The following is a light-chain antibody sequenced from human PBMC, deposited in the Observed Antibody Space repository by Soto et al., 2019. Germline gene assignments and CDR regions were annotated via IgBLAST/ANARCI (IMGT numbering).Light chain of an antibody. CDR2: DVS. V-gene: IGLV2-14*01. CDR3: SSHTSSSTLV. CDR1: SSDVGGYNY. J-gene: IGLJ7*01. Sequence: QSALTQPASVSGSPGQSITISCTGTSSDVGGYNYVSWYQQHPGTAPKLIIYDVSNRPSGVSNRFSGSKSGNTASLTISGLQAEDEADYFCSSHTSSSTLVFGGGTQLTVL.